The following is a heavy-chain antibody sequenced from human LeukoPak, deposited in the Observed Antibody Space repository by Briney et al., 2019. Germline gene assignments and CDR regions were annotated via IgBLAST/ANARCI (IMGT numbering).Heavy chain of an antibody. CDR1: GFAVSSNY. Sequence: GGSLRLSCAASGFAVSSNYMSWVRQAPGKGLEWVSVIYSDGNTYYADSVKGRFTISRDNSKNTLYLQINSLRAEDTAVYFCARGTYSGSLFFDYWGQGALDTVSS. D-gene: IGHD1-26*01. CDR2: IYSDGNT. V-gene: IGHV3-53*01. CDR3: ARGTYSGSLFFDY. J-gene: IGHJ4*02.